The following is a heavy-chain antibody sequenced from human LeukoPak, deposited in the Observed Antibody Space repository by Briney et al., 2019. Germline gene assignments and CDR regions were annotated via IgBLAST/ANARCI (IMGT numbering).Heavy chain of an antibody. CDR3: ARGTIFGGSSNYYYYLDV. Sequence: PWASVKVSCKASGGTFSSYAISWVRQAPGQGLEWMGGIIPIFGTANYAQKFQGRVTITADKSTSTAYMELSSLRSEDTAVYYCARGTIFGGSSNYYYYLDVWGKGTTVTVSS. D-gene: IGHD3-10*02. J-gene: IGHJ6*03. CDR2: IIPIFGTA. V-gene: IGHV1-69*06. CDR1: GGTFSSYA.